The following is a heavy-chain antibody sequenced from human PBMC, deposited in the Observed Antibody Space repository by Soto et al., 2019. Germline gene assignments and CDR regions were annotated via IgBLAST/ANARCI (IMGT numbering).Heavy chain of an antibody. V-gene: IGHV1-18*04. CDR1: GYTFISYG. Sequence: ASVKVSCKASGYTFISYGINWVRQAPGQGLEWMGWISTYNGNTIYAQKLQGRVTMTTDTSTSTAYMELRSLRSDDTAVYYCARDLIGYSNYLGYWGQGTLVTVSS. J-gene: IGHJ4*02. D-gene: IGHD4-4*01. CDR2: ISTYNGNT. CDR3: ARDLIGYSNYLGY.